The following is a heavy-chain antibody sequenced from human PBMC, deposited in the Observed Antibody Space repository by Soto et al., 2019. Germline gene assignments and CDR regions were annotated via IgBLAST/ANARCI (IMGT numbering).Heavy chain of an antibody. Sequence: GASVKVSFKVSGYSLSGLSRHWVRQAPGKGLEWMGGLDAEDGETIYAQKLQGRGTMTEDTSTDTAYMELSSLTSEDTAMYYCATLPRTIERTPAAIWSFDSWGQGTLVTVSS. V-gene: IGHV1-24*01. CDR1: GYSLSGLS. D-gene: IGHD2-2*01. J-gene: IGHJ4*02. CDR3: ATLPRTIERTPAAIWSFDS. CDR2: LDAEDGET.